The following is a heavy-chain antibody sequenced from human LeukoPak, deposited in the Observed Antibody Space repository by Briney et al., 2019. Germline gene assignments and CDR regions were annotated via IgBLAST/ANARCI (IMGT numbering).Heavy chain of an antibody. D-gene: IGHD6-25*01. CDR1: GYTFTGYY. Sequence: ASVKVSCKASGYTFTGYYMHWVRQAPGQGLEWMGWINPNSGGTNYAQKFQGRVTMTRDTSISTAHMELSRLRSDDTAVYYCARVKLAAVWFDPWGQGTLVTVSS. CDR3: ARVKLAAVWFDP. CDR2: INPNSGGT. V-gene: IGHV1-2*02. J-gene: IGHJ5*02.